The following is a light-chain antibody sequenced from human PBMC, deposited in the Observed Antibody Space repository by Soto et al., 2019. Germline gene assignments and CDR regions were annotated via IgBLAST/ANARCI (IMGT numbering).Light chain of an antibody. CDR1: QSVSSSH. Sequence: DIVLTQYPGTLSLPPGERAILSCSASQSVSSSHLAWYQQKPGQAPGLLIYGASSRATGIPDRFSGSGSGTDFSLPISRLEPEDFAVDYCQQYGTSPPALTFGGGTKVEIK. CDR2: GAS. J-gene: IGKJ4*01. V-gene: IGKV3-20*01. CDR3: QQYGTSPPALT.